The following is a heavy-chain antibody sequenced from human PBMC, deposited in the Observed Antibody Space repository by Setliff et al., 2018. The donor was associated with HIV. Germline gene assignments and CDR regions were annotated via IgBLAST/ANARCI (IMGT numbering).Heavy chain of an antibody. J-gene: IGHJ6*03. CDR1: SEYTFTNFD. D-gene: IGHD3-10*01. Sequence: ASVKVSCKASSEYTFTNFDINWVRQAPGQGLEWMGWMHPHSGNTDYTQKSQGRVTMTRNTSISTAYMELSSLRSEDTAVYYCASYYGSGAHYPYYYYMDVWGKGTTVTVTS. CDR3: ASYYGSGAHYPYYYYMDV. V-gene: IGHV1-8*02. CDR2: MHPHSGNT.